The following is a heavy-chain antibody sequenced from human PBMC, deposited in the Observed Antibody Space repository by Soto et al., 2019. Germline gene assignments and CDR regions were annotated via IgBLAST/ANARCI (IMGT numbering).Heavy chain of an antibody. Sequence: GGSLRLSCAASGFTFSNAWMSWVRQAPGKGLEWVGRIKSKTDGGTTDYAAPVKGRFTISRDDSKNTLYLQMNSLKTEDTAVYYCTTGGRGYSDYYYYMDVWGKGTTVTVSS. CDR3: TTGGRGYSDYYYYMDV. CDR1: GFTFSNAW. J-gene: IGHJ6*03. CDR2: IKSKTDGGTT. V-gene: IGHV3-15*01. D-gene: IGHD5-12*01.